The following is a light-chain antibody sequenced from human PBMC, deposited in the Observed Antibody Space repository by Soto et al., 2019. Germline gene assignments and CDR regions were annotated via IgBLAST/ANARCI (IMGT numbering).Light chain of an antibody. Sequence: EIVMTQSPATLSVSPGERATLSCRASQSVSSNLAWYQQKPGQAPGLLIYGASTRATAIPARFSGSGSGTEFTLTISSLQSEDLALYYCQHYNNWPYTFGQGTKLEIK. CDR1: QSVSSN. CDR3: QHYNNWPYT. CDR2: GAS. J-gene: IGKJ2*01. V-gene: IGKV3-15*01.